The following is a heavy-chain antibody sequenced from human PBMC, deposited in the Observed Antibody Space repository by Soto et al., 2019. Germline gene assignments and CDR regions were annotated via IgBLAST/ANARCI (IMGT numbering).Heavy chain of an antibody. Sequence: SGPTLVNPTQTLTLTCTFSGFSLSTSGMCVSWIRQPPGKALEWLARIDWDDDKYYSTSLTTRLTISKDTSKNQVVLTMTNMDPVDTATYYCARDRAPNLGGGNWFDPWGQGTLVIVSS. V-gene: IGHV2-70*11. CDR2: IDWDDDK. CDR1: GFSLSTSGMC. D-gene: IGHD3-16*01. CDR3: ARDRAPNLGGGNWFDP. J-gene: IGHJ5*02.